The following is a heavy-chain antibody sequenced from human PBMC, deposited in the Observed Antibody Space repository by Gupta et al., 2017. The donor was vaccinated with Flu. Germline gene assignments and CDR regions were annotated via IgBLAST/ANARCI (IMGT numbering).Heavy chain of an antibody. Sequence: QESGPGLVKPSETLSLTCTVADDSISSRSYYWGWIRQPQGKGLEWIANIDYAGSTSYNLSLKSRVTIFVDKSKNQFSLMLRSVTATDTAVYYGARLPLKGPTQDTFDVWGQGAMGIVSS. CDR2: IDYAGST. J-gene: IGHJ3*01. D-gene: IGHD1-26*01. CDR1: DDSISSRSYY. V-gene: IGHV4-39*01. CDR3: ARLPLKGPTQDTFDV.